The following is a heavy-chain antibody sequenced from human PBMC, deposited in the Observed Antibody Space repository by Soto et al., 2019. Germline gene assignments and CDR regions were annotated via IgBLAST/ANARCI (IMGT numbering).Heavy chain of an antibody. J-gene: IGHJ3*02. CDR2: MNPNSGNT. V-gene: IGHV1-8*01. CDR3: ARGINYYDSGDDAFDI. D-gene: IGHD3-10*01. Sequence: QVQLVQSGAEVKKPGASVKVSCKASGYTFTSYDINWVRQATGQGLEWMGWMNPNSGNTGYAQKFQGRVTMTRHTSISTAYMELSSLRSEDTAAYYCARGINYYDSGDDAFDIWGQGTRVTVSS. CDR1: GYTFTSYD.